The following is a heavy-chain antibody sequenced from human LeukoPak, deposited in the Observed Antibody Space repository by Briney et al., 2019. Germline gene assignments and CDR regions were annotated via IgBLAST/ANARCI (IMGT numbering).Heavy chain of an antibody. CDR1: GFTFDDYA. CDR3: AKDISCSGGSCYFSYYGMDV. V-gene: IGHV3-9*01. J-gene: IGHJ6*02. Sequence: GRSLRLSCAVSGFTFDDYAMHWVRQAPGKGLEWVSGISWKSGSIGYADSVKGRFTISRDNAKNSLYLQMSSLRAEDTALYYCAKDISCSGGSCYFSYYGMDVWGQGTTVTVSS. D-gene: IGHD2-15*01. CDR2: ISWKSGSI.